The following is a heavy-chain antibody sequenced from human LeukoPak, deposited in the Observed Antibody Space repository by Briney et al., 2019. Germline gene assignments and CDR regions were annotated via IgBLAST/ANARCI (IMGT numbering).Heavy chain of an antibody. D-gene: IGHD3-9*01. V-gene: IGHV3-23*01. CDR1: GFSFTDAW. Sequence: PGGSLRLSCVASGFSFTDAWMRWVRQAPGKWLEWVSAISGSGGSTYYADSVKGRFTISRDNSKNTLYLQMNSLRAEDTAVYYCAEDGAVRYFDWSTFDYWGQGTLVTVSS. CDR2: ISGSGGST. CDR3: AEDGAVRYFDWSTFDY. J-gene: IGHJ4*02.